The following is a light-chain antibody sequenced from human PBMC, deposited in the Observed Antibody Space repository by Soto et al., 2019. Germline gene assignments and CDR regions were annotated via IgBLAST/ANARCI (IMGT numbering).Light chain of an antibody. CDR1: SSDVGSYNR. CDR3: SSYTSSGTWV. J-gene: IGLJ3*02. V-gene: IGLV2-18*02. Sequence: QSALTQPPSVSGSPGQSVTISCTGTSSDVGSYNRVSWYQQPPGTAPKLMICQVSNRPSGVPDRFSGSKSGNTASLTISGLQAEDEADYYCSSYTSSGTWVFGGGTQVTVL. CDR2: QVS.